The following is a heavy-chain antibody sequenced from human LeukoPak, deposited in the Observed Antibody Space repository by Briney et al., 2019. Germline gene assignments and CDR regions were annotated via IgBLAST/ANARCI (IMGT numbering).Heavy chain of an antibody. D-gene: IGHD2-15*01. CDR1: VFTFSGYW. J-gene: IGHJ6*02. V-gene: IGHV3-7*01. CDR2: IKQDGSEK. Sequence: GGSLRLSCADSVFTFSGYWVCWVRQAPGEGLEWVANIKQDGSEKYYVDSVKGRFTISRDNAKNSLYLQMNSLRAEDTAVYYCARDGGGLYYYYGMDVWGQGTTVTVSS. CDR3: ARDGGGLYYYYGMDV.